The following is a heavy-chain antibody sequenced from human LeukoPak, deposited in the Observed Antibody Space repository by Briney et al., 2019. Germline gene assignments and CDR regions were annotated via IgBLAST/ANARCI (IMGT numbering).Heavy chain of an antibody. Sequence: GESLKISCKGSGYSFTSYWIGWVRQMPGKGLEWMGIIYPGDSDTRYSPSFQGQVTISADKSISTAYLQWSSLEASDTAMYYCARRRGRQADYSGYDFDYWGQGTLVTVSS. CDR3: ARRRGRQADYSGYDFDY. D-gene: IGHD5-12*01. CDR1: GYSFTSYW. CDR2: IYPGDSDT. J-gene: IGHJ4*02. V-gene: IGHV5-51*01.